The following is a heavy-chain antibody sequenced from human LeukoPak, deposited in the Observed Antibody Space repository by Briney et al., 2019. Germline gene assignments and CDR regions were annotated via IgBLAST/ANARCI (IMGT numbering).Heavy chain of an antibody. D-gene: IGHD6-25*01. J-gene: IGHJ4*02. CDR3: VRESRLHFDY. V-gene: IGHV3-48*02. CDR2: ISSSSSIM. Sequence: GGSLRLSCAASAFTFSGYSMTWVRQAPGKGLEWVSYISSSSSIMSYADSVKGRFTISRDNAKNSLYLQMNSLRDEDTAVYYCVRESRLHFDYWGQGTLVTVSS. CDR1: AFTFSGYS.